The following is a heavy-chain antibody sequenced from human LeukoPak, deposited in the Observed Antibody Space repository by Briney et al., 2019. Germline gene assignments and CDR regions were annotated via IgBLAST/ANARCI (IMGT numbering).Heavy chain of an antibody. CDR3: ARVYYYDSSGYWGFFDY. V-gene: IGHV1-2*02. Sequence: ASVKVSCKASGYTFTGYYIHWVRQAPGQGLEWMGWINPNSGGTNYAQKFQGRVTMTRDTSISTAYMELSRLRSDDTAVYYCARVYYYDSSGYWGFFDYWGQGTLVTVSS. J-gene: IGHJ4*02. CDR1: GYTFTGYY. CDR2: INPNSGGT. D-gene: IGHD3-22*01.